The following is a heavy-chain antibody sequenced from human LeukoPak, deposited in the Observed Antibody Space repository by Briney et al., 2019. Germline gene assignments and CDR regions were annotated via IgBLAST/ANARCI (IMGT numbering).Heavy chain of an antibody. Sequence: GGSLRLSCAASGFTFSSYAMSWVRQAPGKGLEWVSAISGSGGSTYYADSVKGRFTISRDNSKNTLYLQVNSLRAGDTAVYYCAKDQQQLVFGYWGQGTLVTVSS. CDR3: AKDQQQLVFGY. V-gene: IGHV3-23*01. CDR1: GFTFSSYA. CDR2: ISGSGGST. J-gene: IGHJ4*02. D-gene: IGHD6-13*01.